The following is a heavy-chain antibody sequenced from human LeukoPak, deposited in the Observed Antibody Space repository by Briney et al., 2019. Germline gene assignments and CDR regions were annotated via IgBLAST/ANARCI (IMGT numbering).Heavy chain of an antibody. J-gene: IGHJ4*02. D-gene: IGHD3-16*01. CDR1: GGSISSFY. V-gene: IGHV4-59*01. CDR2: IYHTGSI. Sequence: PSETLSLTCSVSGGSISSFYWSWIRQPPGKGLEWIGYIYHTGSITYNPSLNSRVTMSVDTSRAHFSLRLNSVTDADTAVYYCARRLDDSYFDTWGQGILVTVSS. CDR3: ARRLDDSYFDT.